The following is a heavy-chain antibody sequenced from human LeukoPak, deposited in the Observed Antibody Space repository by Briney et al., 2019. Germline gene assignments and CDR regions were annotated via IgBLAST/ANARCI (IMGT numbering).Heavy chain of an antibody. CDR3: ARADVDTAMADY. Sequence: GGSLRLSCAASGFTFDDYGMHWVRQAPGKGLEWVSSISWNSASVGYVDSVKGRFTISRDNAKNSLYLQMNSLRAEDTAVYYCARADVDTAMADYWGQGTLVTVSS. V-gene: IGHV3-9*01. D-gene: IGHD5-18*01. CDR1: GFTFDDYG. J-gene: IGHJ4*02. CDR2: ISWNSASV.